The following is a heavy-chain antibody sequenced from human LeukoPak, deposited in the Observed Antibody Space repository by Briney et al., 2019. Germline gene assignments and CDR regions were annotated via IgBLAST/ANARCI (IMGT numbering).Heavy chain of an antibody. CDR1: GFTFSSYA. V-gene: IGHV3-30-3*01. CDR3: ARWWFGELLFNFDY. J-gene: IGHJ4*02. Sequence: GRSLRLSCAASGFTFSSYAMHWVRQAPGKGLEWVAVISYDGSNKYYADSVKGRFTISRDNSKNTLYLQMNSLRAEDTAVYYCARWWFGELLFNFDYWGQGTLVTVSS. D-gene: IGHD3-10*01. CDR2: ISYDGSNK.